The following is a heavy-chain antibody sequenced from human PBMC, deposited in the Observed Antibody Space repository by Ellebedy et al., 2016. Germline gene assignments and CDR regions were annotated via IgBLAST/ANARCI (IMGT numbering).Heavy chain of an antibody. CDR3: ARTSEVGSTAMVNYYSDY. V-gene: IGHV1-3*01. CDR2: INAGNGNT. CDR1: GYTFTSYA. J-gene: IGHJ4*02. D-gene: IGHD5-18*01. Sequence: ASVKVSCKASGYTFTSYAMHWVRQAPGQRLEWMGWINAGNGNTKYSQKFQGRVTITRDTSASTAYMELSSLRSEDTAVYYCARTSEVGSTAMVNYYSDYWGQGTLVTVSS.